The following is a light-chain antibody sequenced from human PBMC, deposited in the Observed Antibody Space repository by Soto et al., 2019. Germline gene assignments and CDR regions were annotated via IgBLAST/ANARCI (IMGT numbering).Light chain of an antibody. J-gene: IGKJ5*01. Sequence: DIQMTQSPYSLSASVGDRVTITCQASQNINNYLNWYQQKPGKAPKLLIYAASSLQSGVPSRFSGSGSGTDFTLTISSLQPEDFATYYCQQSYSTPITFGQGTRLEIK. CDR1: QNINNY. V-gene: IGKV1-39*01. CDR2: AAS. CDR3: QQSYSTPIT.